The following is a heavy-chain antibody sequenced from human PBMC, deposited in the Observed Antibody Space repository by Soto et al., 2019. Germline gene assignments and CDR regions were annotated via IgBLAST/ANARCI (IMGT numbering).Heavy chain of an antibody. D-gene: IGHD1-26*01. CDR2: LSGSGGIT. V-gene: IGHV3-23*01. CDR1: GFTFSSYA. J-gene: IGHJ4*02. Sequence: EVQLLESGGGLGQPGGSLRLSCAASGFTFSSYAMTWIRQAPGKGLEWVSTLSGSGGITWYADSVKGRFTVSRDNSRNKLYLEMNSLRAEDTAVYYCAAHGGTGLDRDYWGQGTLVTVSS. CDR3: AAHGGTGLDRDY.